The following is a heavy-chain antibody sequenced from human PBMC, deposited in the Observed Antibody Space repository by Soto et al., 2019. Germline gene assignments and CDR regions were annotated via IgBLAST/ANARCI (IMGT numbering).Heavy chain of an antibody. Sequence: GASVKVSCKASVYTFTSYGSSWVRQAHGQGLEWMGWISAYNGNTNYAQKLQGRVTMTTDTSTNTAYMELRSLRSDDTAVYYCARDLSDILTGYYTPDAFDIWGQGTMVTVSS. CDR1: VYTFTSYG. J-gene: IGHJ3*02. D-gene: IGHD3-9*01. CDR2: ISAYNGNT. CDR3: ARDLSDILTGYYTPDAFDI. V-gene: IGHV1-18*01.